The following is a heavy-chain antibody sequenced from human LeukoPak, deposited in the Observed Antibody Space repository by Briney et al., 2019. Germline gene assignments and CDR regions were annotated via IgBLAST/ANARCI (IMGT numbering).Heavy chain of an antibody. V-gene: IGHV1-69*13. D-gene: IGHD6-13*01. Sequence: ASVTVSCKASGGTFSSYAISWVRQAPGQGLEWMGGIIPIFGTANYGQKFQGRVTITADESTSTAYMELSSLRSEDTAVYYCARGWYRNYYYYGMDVWGQGTTVTVSS. CDR2: IIPIFGTA. CDR3: ARGWYRNYYYYGMDV. J-gene: IGHJ6*02. CDR1: GGTFSSYA.